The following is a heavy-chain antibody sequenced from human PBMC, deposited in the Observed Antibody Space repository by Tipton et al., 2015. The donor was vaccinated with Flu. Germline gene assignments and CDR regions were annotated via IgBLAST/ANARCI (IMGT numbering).Heavy chain of an antibody. J-gene: IGHJ6*02. V-gene: IGHV3-30*18. Sequence: SLRLSCATSGFTFSAYGMHWVRQAPDKGLEWVAVISYDGSSEYYTDSVKGRFTISRDNSKDTLYLQMNSLRPEDTALYYCAKDEEWEKLRGSMDAWGQGTTVSVSS. CDR1: GFTFSAYG. CDR2: ISYDGSSE. CDR3: AKDEEWEKLRGSMDA. D-gene: IGHD1-26*01.